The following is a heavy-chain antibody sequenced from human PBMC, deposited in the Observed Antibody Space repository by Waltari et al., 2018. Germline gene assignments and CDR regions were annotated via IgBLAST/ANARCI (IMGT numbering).Heavy chain of an antibody. Sequence: EVQLVESGGGLVQPGGSLRLACAASGFTFSSYWMHWVRQAPGKGLVGFSRINSAGSTTTYTDSVKGRFTISGDNAKNTLYLQMNSLRAEDTAVYYCARVAVTTPWYVDLWGRGTLVTVSS. CDR3: ARVAVTTPWYVDL. D-gene: IGHD2-21*02. CDR1: GFTFSSYW. CDR2: INSAGSTT. V-gene: IGHV3-74*01. J-gene: IGHJ2*01.